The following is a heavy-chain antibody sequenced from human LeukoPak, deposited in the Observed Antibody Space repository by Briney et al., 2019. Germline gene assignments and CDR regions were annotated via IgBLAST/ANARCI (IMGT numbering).Heavy chain of an antibody. CDR2: IYYSGST. CDR3: ARLAYGSGSSY. V-gene: IGHV4-59*01. D-gene: IGHD3-10*01. J-gene: IGHJ4*02. Sequence: SETLSLTCTVSGGSIGSYYWSWIRQPPAKGLEWIGYIYYSGSTNYNPSLKSRVTISVDTSKNQFSLKLSSVTAADTAVYYCARLAYGSGSSYWGQGTLVTVSS. CDR1: GGSIGSYY.